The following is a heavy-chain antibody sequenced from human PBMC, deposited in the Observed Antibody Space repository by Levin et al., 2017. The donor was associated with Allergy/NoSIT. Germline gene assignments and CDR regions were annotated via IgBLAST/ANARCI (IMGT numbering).Heavy chain of an antibody. Sequence: GGSLRLSCTASGFTFGDYAMIWFRQAPGKGLEWVGFIRGTAYGGTTDFAASVKGRFIISRDDSRSITYLQMNSLKAEDTALYYCTRVGYYASGNHGLDAFDIWGQGTMVTVSS. V-gene: IGHV3-49*03. J-gene: IGHJ3*02. D-gene: IGHD3-10*01. CDR3: TRVGYYASGNHGLDAFDI. CDR1: GFTFGDYA. CDR2: IRGTAYGGTT.